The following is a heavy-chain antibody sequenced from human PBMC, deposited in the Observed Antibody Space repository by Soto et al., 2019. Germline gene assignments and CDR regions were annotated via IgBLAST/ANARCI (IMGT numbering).Heavy chain of an antibody. J-gene: IGHJ5*02. CDR3: ARGVKWIQLWLSPDWFDP. CDR1: GGSFSGYY. Sequence: QVQLQQWGAGLLKPSETLSLTCAVYGGSFSGYYWSWIRQPPGKGLAWIGEINHSGSTNYNPSLKRRVTIAVDTSKTQFSVKLSSVTAADPAVYYCARGVKWIQLWLSPDWFDPWGQGPLVTVSS. CDR2: INHSGST. D-gene: IGHD5-18*01. V-gene: IGHV4-34*01.